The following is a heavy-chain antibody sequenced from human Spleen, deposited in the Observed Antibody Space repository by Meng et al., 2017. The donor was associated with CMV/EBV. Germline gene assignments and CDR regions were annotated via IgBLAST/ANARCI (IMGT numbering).Heavy chain of an antibody. CDR1: GFTFSSYS. D-gene: IGHD6-6*01. CDR2: ISGSGSAT. Sequence: GGSLRLSCAASGFTFSSYSMNWVRQAPGKGLEWISHISGSGSATYYADSVKGRFTISRDNAKNSLYLQMNSLRAEDTALYYCARDLRHYPYGMDVWGQGTTVTVSS. V-gene: IGHV3-48*04. CDR3: ARDLRHYPYGMDV. J-gene: IGHJ6*02.